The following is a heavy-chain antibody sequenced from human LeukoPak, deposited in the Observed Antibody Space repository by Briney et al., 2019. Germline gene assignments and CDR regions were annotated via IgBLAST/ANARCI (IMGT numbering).Heavy chain of an antibody. J-gene: IGHJ4*02. CDR2: IYYSGRT. Sequence: SETLSLTCTVSGGSISSYYWSWIRQPPGKGLEWIGFIYYSGRTNYNPSLKSRVIISLDKSKKQISHKLRSMTAADTAVYYCASTNYHPPLQSRVPIAVDPSKNRFSLELGSVTAADTAGYDCARERGGIAAAEGGGFDYWGQGTLVTVSS. V-gene: IGHV4-59*01. CDR1: GGSISSYY. CDR3: ASTNYHPPLQSRVPIAVDPSKNRFSLELGSVTAADTAGYDCARERGGIAAAEGGGFDY. D-gene: IGHD1-20*01.